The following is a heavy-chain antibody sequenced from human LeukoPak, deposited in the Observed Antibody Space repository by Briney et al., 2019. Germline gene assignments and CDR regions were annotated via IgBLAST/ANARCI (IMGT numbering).Heavy chain of an antibody. Sequence: GGSLRLSCAASGFTVSENYMSWVRQAPGKGLEWVSIVYSGGTTYYADPVKGRFTISRDNSKNTLYLQMCSLRAEDTAVYYCVRDRWPGLGDFWGQGTTVTVSS. V-gene: IGHV3-66*01. J-gene: IGHJ6*02. D-gene: IGHD6-19*01. CDR1: GFTVSENY. CDR3: VRDRWPGLGDF. CDR2: VYSGGTT.